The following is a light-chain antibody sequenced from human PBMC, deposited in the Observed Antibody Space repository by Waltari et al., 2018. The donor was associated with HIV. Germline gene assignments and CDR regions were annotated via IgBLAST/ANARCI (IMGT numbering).Light chain of an antibody. CDR1: SSDVGAYEY. CDR2: GVT. Sequence: QSALTQPASVSGSLGQSITISCTGTSSDVGAYEYVSWYQQHPGKVPKLMIYGVTNRPSGVSNRFSGSKFGNTASLTISGLQPEDEAHYYCSSYASSSYVVFGGGTELTVL. J-gene: IGLJ2*01. V-gene: IGLV2-14*01. CDR3: SSYASSSYVV.